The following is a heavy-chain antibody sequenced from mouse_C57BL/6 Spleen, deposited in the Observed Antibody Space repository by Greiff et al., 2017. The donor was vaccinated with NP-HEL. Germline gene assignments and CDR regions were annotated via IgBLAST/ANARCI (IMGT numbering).Heavy chain of an antibody. J-gene: IGHJ2*01. CDR2: FYPGSVGI. D-gene: IGHD2-2*01. V-gene: IGHV1-62-2*01. CDR1: GYTFTEYT. CDR3: ARHEDRYGYDGGFDY. Sequence: QVQLQQSGAELVKPGASVKLSCKASGYTFTEYTIHWVQQRSGQGLEWIGWFYPGSVGINYNEKFKDKATLSADKSSSTVYMELSRLTSEDSAVYFCARHEDRYGYDGGFDYWGQGTTLTVSS.